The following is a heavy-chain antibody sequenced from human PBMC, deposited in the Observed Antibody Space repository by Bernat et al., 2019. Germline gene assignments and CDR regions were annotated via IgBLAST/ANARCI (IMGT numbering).Heavy chain of an antibody. CDR2: IYYSGST. CDR1: GGSISGYY. V-gene: IGHV4-59*01. J-gene: IGHJ3*02. CDR3: ARCLSGGGHAFDI. Sequence: QVQLQDSGPGLVKPSETLSLTCSVSGGSISGYYWIWIRQPPGKELEWIGYIYYSGSTNYNPSLISRITFSVGTSKNQFSLKLKAVTGADTAVYFCARCLSGGGHAFDIWGRGTVVPVSS. D-gene: IGHD2-15*01.